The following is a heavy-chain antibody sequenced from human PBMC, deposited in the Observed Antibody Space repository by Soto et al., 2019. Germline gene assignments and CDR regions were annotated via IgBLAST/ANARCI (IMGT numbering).Heavy chain of an antibody. J-gene: IGHJ4*02. CDR3: ARAVYGSDYFDI. CDR2: IFSSGTS. CDR1: GGSINNKDYY. Sequence: SETLSLTCTVSGGSINNKDYYWTWIRQHPVKGLEWIGYIFSSGTSFNNPSLRSRLIISIDTSTNQFSLELSSVTAADTALYYCARAVYGSDYFDIWGPGNLVTVSS. V-gene: IGHV4-31*03. D-gene: IGHD3-10*01.